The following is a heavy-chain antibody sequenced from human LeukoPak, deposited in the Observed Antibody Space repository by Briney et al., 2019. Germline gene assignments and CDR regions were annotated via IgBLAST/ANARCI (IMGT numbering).Heavy chain of an antibody. CDR1: GFTFSDYY. J-gene: IGHJ4*02. CDR2: ISSSGSTI. CDR3: ARDRTYYYDSTPGY. V-gene: IGHV3-11*01. Sequence: PGGSLRLSCAASGFTFSDYYMSWIRQAPGKGLEWVSYISSSGSTIYYADSVKGRFTISRDNAKNSLYLQMNSLRAEDTALYYGARDRTYYYDSTPGYWGQGTLVTVSS. D-gene: IGHD3-22*01.